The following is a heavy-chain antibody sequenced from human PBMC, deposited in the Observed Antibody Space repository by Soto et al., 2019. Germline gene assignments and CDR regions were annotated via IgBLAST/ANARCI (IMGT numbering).Heavy chain of an antibody. Sequence: SVKVSCKAAGDTLSSYAISWVRQAPGQGLEWMGGIIPIFGTANYAQKFQGRVTITADESTSTAYMELSSLRSEDTAVYYCAREWAVAANYYYYGMDVWGQGTTVTVSS. D-gene: IGHD6-19*01. J-gene: IGHJ6*02. CDR2: IIPIFGTA. CDR3: AREWAVAANYYYYGMDV. CDR1: GDTLSSYA. V-gene: IGHV1-69*13.